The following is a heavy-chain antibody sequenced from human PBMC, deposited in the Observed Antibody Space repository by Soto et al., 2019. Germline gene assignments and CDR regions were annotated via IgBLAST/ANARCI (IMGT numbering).Heavy chain of an antibody. Sequence: SETLSLTCAVSGYSISRGYYWGLIRQPPGEGLEWVATIYHSGSTYYNPSLKNRVTISVDTSKNQFSLKLSSVTAADTAVYYCARADHAYYFDHWGQGALVTVSS. CDR2: IYHSGST. V-gene: IGHV4-38-2*01. J-gene: IGHJ4*02. CDR3: ARADHAYYFDH. CDR1: GYSISRGYY.